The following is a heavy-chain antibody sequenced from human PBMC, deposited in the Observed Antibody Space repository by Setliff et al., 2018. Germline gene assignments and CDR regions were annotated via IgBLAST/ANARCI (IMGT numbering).Heavy chain of an antibody. D-gene: IGHD6-19*01. V-gene: IGHV4-39*07. CDR2: IYYTGIT. J-gene: IGHJ4*02. Sequence: SETLSLTCTVSGDSINSYPYCWGWIRQPPGKGLEWIGNIYYTGITYYNPSLRSRLTISIDTSESQFSLRLNSVAAADTAVYYCTREFSSSPGHWGQGILVTVSS. CDR3: TREFSSSPGH. CDR1: GDSINSYPYC.